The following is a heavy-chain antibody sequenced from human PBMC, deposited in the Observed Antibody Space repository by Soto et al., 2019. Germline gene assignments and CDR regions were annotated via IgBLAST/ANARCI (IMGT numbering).Heavy chain of an antibody. D-gene: IGHD5-18*01. CDR2: ISWNSGSI. CDR3: ARDAIQLWLRGAFDI. Sequence: DVQLVESGGGLVQPGRSLRLSCAASGFTFDDYAMHWVRQAPGKGLEWVSGISWNSGSIGYADYVKGRFTISRDNAKNPLYLQMNSLRAEDTALYYCARDAIQLWLRGAFDIWGQGTMVTVSS. V-gene: IGHV3-9*01. J-gene: IGHJ3*02. CDR1: GFTFDDYA.